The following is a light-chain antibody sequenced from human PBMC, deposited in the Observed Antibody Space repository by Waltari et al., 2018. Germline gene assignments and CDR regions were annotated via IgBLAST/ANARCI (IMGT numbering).Light chain of an antibody. J-gene: IGKJ1*01. CDR1: QSIRSN. CDR2: GAS. V-gene: IGKV3-15*01. Sequence: EMVLTQSAATLSVCPGEIAALSCRASQSIRSNLAWYQHKPGQAPRLLIYGASTRATGIPARFSGSGSGTEFTLTISSLQSEDFAVYFCQQYDNWLGTFGQGTKVEIK. CDR3: QQYDNWLGT.